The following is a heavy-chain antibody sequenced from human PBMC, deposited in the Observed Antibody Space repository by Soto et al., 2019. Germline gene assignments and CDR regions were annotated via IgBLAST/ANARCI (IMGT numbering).Heavy chain of an antibody. CDR3: ARLQRVYSSSWPSRTV. J-gene: IGHJ6*02. CDR1: GYSFTSYW. Sequence: PGESLKISCKGSGYSFTSYWISWVRQMPGKGLEWMGRIDPSDSYTNYSPSFQGHVTISADKSISTAYLQWSSLKASDTAMYYCARLQRVYSSSWPSRTVWGQGTTVTVSS. D-gene: IGHD6-13*01. CDR2: IDPSDSYT. V-gene: IGHV5-10-1*01.